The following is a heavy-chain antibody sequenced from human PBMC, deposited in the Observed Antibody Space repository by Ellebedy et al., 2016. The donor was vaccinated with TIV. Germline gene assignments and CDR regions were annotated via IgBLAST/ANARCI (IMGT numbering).Heavy chain of an antibody. V-gene: IGHV3-7*03. D-gene: IGHD4-23*01. Sequence: GESLKISXVASGFTFSKYWMTWLRQAPGKGLEWVGNIKNDGSEQFYADSVKGRFTISRGNAKNSLYLQMNSLRADDTAIYYCAKDHGSTVVSKGRDYWGQGTLVTVS. J-gene: IGHJ4*02. CDR3: AKDHGSTVVSKGRDY. CDR1: GFTFSKYW. CDR2: IKNDGSEQ.